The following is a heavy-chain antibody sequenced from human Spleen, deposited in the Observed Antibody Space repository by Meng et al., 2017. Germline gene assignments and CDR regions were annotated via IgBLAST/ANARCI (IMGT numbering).Heavy chain of an antibody. J-gene: IGHJ4*02. CDR3: ARDENYGSELGY. D-gene: IGHD3-10*01. Sequence: QAVPVEYGGEGMEPRASLKVSCRTSGALFSDYFLHWGRQAPGGGLEWMGWINRTFGGTHYAPKFEDRVTMTRDTSVRTAYMDLSGLTSDDTAVYYCARDENYGSELGYWGQGTLVTVSS. V-gene: IGHV1-2*02. CDR2: INRTFGGT. CDR1: GALFSDYF.